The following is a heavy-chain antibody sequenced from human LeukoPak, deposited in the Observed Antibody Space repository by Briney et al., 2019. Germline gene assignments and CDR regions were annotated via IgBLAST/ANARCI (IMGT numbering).Heavy chain of an antibody. J-gene: IGHJ4*02. CDR2: INPNSGGT. CDR1: GYTFTGYY. D-gene: IGHD6-6*01. CDR3: ARDGGSSSSGVDY. Sequence: ASVTVSCKASGYTFTGYYMHGVRRAPGQGREWMGWINPNSGGTNYAQKFQGRVTMTRDTSISKAYMELSRLRSDDTAVYYCARDGGSSSSGVDYWGQGTLVTVSS. V-gene: IGHV1-2*02.